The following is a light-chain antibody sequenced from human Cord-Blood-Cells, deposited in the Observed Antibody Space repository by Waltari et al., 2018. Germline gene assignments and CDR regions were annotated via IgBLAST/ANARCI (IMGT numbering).Light chain of an antibody. CDR3: QVWDSSTV. J-gene: IGLJ1*01. CDR1: NIESKN. CDR2: RDS. Sequence: SYELTQPLSVSVALGQTARITCGGNNIESKNVHWYQQKPGQAPVLVIYRDSNRPSGIPERFSGSNSGNTATLTISRAQAGDEADYYCQVWDSSTVFGTGTKVTVL. V-gene: IGLV3-9*01.